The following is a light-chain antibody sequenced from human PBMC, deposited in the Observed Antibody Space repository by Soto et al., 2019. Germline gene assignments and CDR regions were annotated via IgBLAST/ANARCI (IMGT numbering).Light chain of an antibody. Sequence: DLPMTQSPSTLSASVGDRVTITCRASQSITNWLAWYQQKPGKAPKLLIYDASNLESGVPSRFSGSGSGTKFTLTISSLQPDDFATYYCQQYNSYPWTFGQGTKVDIK. CDR1: QSITNW. CDR3: QQYNSYPWT. CDR2: DAS. V-gene: IGKV1-5*01. J-gene: IGKJ1*01.